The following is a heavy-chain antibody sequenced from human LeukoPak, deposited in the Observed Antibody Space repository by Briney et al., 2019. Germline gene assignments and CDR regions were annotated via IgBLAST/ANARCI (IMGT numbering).Heavy chain of an antibody. J-gene: IGHJ5*02. V-gene: IGHV4-31*03. D-gene: IGHD5-12*01. CDR2: IYYSGST. CDR3: AGEPGRDGYKTP. CDR1: GGSISSGGYY. Sequence: SETLSLTCTVSGGSISSGGYYWSWIRQHPGKGLEWIGYIYYSGSTYYNPSLKSRVTISVDTSKNQFSLKLSSVTAADTAVYYCAGEPGRDGYKTPWGQGTLVTVSS.